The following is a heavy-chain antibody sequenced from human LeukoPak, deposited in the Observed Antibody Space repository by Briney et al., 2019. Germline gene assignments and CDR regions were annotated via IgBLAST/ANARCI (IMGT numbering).Heavy chain of an antibody. CDR3: AKDNTAVVRGDFDY. V-gene: IGHV3-9*01. D-gene: IGHD5-18*01. Sequence: GRSLRLSCAASGFTFDDYAMHWVRQAPGKGLEWVSGISWNSGSIGYADSVKGRFTISRDNAKNSLYLQMNSLRAEDTALYYCAKDNTAVVRGDFDYWGQGTLVTVSS. CDR2: ISWNSGSI. J-gene: IGHJ4*02. CDR1: GFTFDDYA.